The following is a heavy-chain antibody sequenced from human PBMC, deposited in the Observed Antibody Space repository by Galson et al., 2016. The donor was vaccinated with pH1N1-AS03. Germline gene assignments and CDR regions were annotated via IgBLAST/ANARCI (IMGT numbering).Heavy chain of an antibody. CDR2: INQPGGEK. J-gene: IGHJ5*01. V-gene: IGHV3-7*03. Sequence: LRLSCSASGFTFSSYWMMWVRQAPGKGLEWVANINQPGGEKYYTDSVKGRFTISRDNTQNSLYLQMDGLRADDTAEYFCARRQWLGPRYHFNSWGQGTLVTVSS. CDR3: ARRQWLGPRYHFNS. CDR1: GFTFSSYW. D-gene: IGHD6-19*01.